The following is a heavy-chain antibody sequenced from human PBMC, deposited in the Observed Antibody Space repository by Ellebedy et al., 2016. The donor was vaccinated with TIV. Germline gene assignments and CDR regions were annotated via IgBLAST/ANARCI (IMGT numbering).Heavy chain of an antibody. J-gene: IGHJ6*02. Sequence: GESLKISCAASGFTFSSSAMSWVRQAPGKGLEWVSAISGSGGSTYYADSVKGRFTISRDNSKNTLYLQMNSLRAEDTAVYYCAREGDTAMVHGMDVWGQGTTVTVSS. CDR2: ISGSGGST. V-gene: IGHV3-23*01. D-gene: IGHD5-18*01. CDR3: AREGDTAMVHGMDV. CDR1: GFTFSSSA.